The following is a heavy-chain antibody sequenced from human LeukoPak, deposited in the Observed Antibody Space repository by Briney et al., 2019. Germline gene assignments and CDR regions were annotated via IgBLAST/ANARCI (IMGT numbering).Heavy chain of an antibody. Sequence: SETLSLTCTVSGGSISSGGYYWSWIRQHPGKGLEWIGSIYYSGSTNYNPSLQGRVTISLDTSRNQFSLKLSSVTAADTAVYYCARDQFLGAKGGDYWGQGTLVTVSS. D-gene: IGHD3-16*01. J-gene: IGHJ4*02. CDR1: GGSISSGGYY. CDR2: IYYSGST. V-gene: IGHV4-31*03. CDR3: ARDQFLGAKGGDY.